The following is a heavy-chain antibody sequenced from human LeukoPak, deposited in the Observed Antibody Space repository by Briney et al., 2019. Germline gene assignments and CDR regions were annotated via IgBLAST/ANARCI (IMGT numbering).Heavy chain of an antibody. J-gene: IGHJ2*01. CDR1: XFTFDDYA. CDR3: AXXGXXYXDWYFDL. V-gene: IGHV3-9*03. Sequence: CAASXFTFDDYAMHWVRQAPGKGLEWVSGISWNSGSIGYADSVKGRFTISRDNAENSLYLQMNSLRAEDMALYYCAXXGXXYXDWYFDLWGRGTLVTVSS. CDR2: ISWNSGSI.